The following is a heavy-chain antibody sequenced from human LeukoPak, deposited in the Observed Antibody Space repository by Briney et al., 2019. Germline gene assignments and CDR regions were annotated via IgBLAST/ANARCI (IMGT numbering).Heavy chain of an antibody. V-gene: IGHV4-59*05. Sequence: SETLSLTCTVSGGSISSYYWTWIRQPPGKGLEWIGSIYYSGSTYYNPSLKSRVTISVDTSKNQFSLKLSSVTAADTAVYYCARGRITMVRGAPHYYYYGMDVWGQGTTVTVSS. D-gene: IGHD3-10*01. J-gene: IGHJ6*02. CDR1: GGSISSYY. CDR2: IYYSGST. CDR3: ARGRITMVRGAPHYYYYGMDV.